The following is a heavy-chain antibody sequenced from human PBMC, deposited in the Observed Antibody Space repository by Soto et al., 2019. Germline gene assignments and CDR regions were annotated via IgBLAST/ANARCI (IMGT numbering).Heavy chain of an antibody. V-gene: IGHV4-34*01. CDR2: INHSGST. Sequence: QVQLQQWGAGLLKPSETLSLTCAVYGGSFSGYYWSWIRQPPGKGLEWIGEINHSGSTNYNPSLKSRVTISVDTSKNQFSVKLSSVTAADTAVYYCARVSGDNAMSYFDYWGQGTLVTVSS. J-gene: IGHJ4*02. CDR3: ARVSGDNAMSYFDY. D-gene: IGHD4-17*01. CDR1: GGSFSGYY.